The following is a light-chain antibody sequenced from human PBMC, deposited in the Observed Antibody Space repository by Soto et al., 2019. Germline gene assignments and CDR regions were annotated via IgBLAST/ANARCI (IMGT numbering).Light chain of an antibody. J-gene: IGKJ4*01. CDR3: QQLSRYPLT. V-gene: IGKV1-9*01. CDR1: QGINIF. CDR2: VAS. Sequence: DIQWTQSPSFLSAAVVDRVSITFLSSQGINIFLAWYQQKPGKAPKLLIYVASTFQSGVPSRFSGSGSETEFSLTIRALQPEDFATYYCQQLSRYPLTFGGGTKVDIK.